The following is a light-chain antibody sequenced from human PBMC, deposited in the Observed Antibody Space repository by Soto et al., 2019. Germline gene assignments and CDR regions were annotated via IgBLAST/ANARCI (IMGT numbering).Light chain of an antibody. V-gene: IGKV3-15*01. Sequence: MILKKSPCTLSLYPGERATRSCRASQSVSSSYLAWYQQKPGQAPRLLIHGVSTRATGIPARFSGSGSGTEFTLTISSLQSEDFAVYYCQQYNNWRTFGQWTKVEI. CDR1: QSVSSSY. CDR2: GVS. CDR3: QQYNNWRT. J-gene: IGKJ1*01.